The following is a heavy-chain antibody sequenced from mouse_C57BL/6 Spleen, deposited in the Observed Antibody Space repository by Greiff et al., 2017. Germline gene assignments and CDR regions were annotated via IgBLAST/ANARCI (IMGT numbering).Heavy chain of an antibody. V-gene: IGHV7-3*01. CDR2: IRNKANGYTT. CDR1: GFTFTDYY. J-gene: IGHJ2*01. D-gene: IGHD4-1*02. CDR3: ARSTGPYYFDY. Sequence: EVKLMESGGGLVQPGGSLSLSCAASGFTFTDYYMSWVRQPPGKALEWLGFIRNKANGYTTEYSASVKGRFTISRDNSQSILYLQMNALRAEDSATYYCARSTGPYYFDYWGQGTTLTVSS.